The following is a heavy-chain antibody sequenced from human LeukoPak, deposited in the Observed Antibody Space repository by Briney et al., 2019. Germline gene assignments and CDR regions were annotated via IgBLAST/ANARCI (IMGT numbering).Heavy chain of an antibody. D-gene: IGHD1-26*01. CDR3: ARAHVKWELRDGAFDI. CDR2: INPSGGST. J-gene: IGHJ3*02. Sequence: ASVKVSCKASGGTFSNYAMNWVRQAPGQGLELMGIINPSGGSTSYAQKFQGRVTMTRDTSTSTVYMELSSLRSEDTAVYYCARAHVKWELRDGAFDIWGQGTMVTVSS. CDR1: GGTFSNYA. V-gene: IGHV1-46*01.